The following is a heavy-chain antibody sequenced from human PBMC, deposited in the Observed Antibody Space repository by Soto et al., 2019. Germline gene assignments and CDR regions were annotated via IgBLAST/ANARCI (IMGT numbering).Heavy chain of an antibody. V-gene: IGHV3-30-3*01. D-gene: IGHD6-6*01. CDR2: ISYDGSNK. Sequence: QVQLVESGGGVFEPGRSLRLSCAASGFTFSSYAMHWVRQAPGKGLGWVAVISYDGSNKYYADSVKGRFTISRDNSKNTLYLQMNSLRAEDTAVYYSAREGADSSSSEHYYYGMDVWGQGTTVTVSS. CDR3: AREGADSSSSEHYYYGMDV. J-gene: IGHJ6*02. CDR1: GFTFSSYA.